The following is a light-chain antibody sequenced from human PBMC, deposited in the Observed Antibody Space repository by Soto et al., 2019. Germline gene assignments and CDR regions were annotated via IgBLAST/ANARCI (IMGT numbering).Light chain of an antibody. Sequence: EVVLTQSAAALSLSPGERATLSCRASQSVSSYLAWYQQKPGQAPRLLIYDASNRATGIPARFSGSGSGTDFTLTISRLEPEDFAVYYCQHYGSSHWTFGQGTKVDI. CDR2: DAS. CDR3: QHYGSSHWT. V-gene: IGKV3-11*01. J-gene: IGKJ1*01. CDR1: QSVSSY.